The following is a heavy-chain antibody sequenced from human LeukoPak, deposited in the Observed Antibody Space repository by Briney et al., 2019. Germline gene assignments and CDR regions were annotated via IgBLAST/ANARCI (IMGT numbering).Heavy chain of an antibody. D-gene: IGHD2-15*01. V-gene: IGHV4-59*01. CDR3: AGNVVVVAAPSQSFDI. Sequence: PSETLSLTCTVSGGSISSYYWSWIRQPPGKGLEWIGYIYYSGSTNYNPSLKSRVTISVDTSKNQFSLKLSSVTAADTAVYYCAGNVVVVAAPSQSFDIWGQGTMVTVSS. J-gene: IGHJ3*02. CDR2: IYYSGST. CDR1: GGSISSYY.